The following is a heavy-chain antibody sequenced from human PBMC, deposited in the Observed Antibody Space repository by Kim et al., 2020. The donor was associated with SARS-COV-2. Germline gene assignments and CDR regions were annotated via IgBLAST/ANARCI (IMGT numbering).Heavy chain of an antibody. J-gene: IGHJ4*02. D-gene: IGHD6-13*01. CDR3: ARELRYSSSWYGEYYFDY. V-gene: IGHV3-11*06. Sequence: KARFTISRENSKNSLYLQMNSLRAEDTAVYYCARELRYSSSWYGEYYFDYWGQGTLVTVSS.